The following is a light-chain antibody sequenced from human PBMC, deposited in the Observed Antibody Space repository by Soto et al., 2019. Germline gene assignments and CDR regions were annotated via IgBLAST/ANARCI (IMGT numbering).Light chain of an antibody. CDR3: XXXNKWPPYT. J-gene: IGKJ2*01. CDR2: GAS. Sequence: EIVMTQSPANLSVSPGERATLSCRASQSVSSNLAWYQQKPGQGPRLLIYGASTRATGIPARFSGSGAGTXXXXXXXXXQSEXFAXXXXXXXNKWPPYTFGQRTKVEIK. CDR1: QSVSSN. V-gene: IGKV3-15*01.